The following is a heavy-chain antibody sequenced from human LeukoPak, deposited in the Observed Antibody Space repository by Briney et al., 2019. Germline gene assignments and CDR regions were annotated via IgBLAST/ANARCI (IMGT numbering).Heavy chain of an antibody. CDR1: GFTFGSYV. V-gene: IGHV3-23*01. Sequence: GGTLRLSCAASGFTFGSYVMTWVRQAPGKGLEWVSSIIGSGGSTYYADSVKGRFTISRDNSKNTLYLQMNSLRAEDTAVYYCARFSSWRGFDYWGQGTLVTVSS. CDR3: ARFSSWRGFDY. D-gene: IGHD6-13*01. CDR2: IIGSGGST. J-gene: IGHJ4*02.